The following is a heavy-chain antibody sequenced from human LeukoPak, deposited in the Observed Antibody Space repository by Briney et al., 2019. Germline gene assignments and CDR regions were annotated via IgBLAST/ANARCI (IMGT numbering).Heavy chain of an antibody. CDR1: GFTFSSYG. Sequence: GGSLRLSCAASGFTFSSYGMHWVRQAPGKGLEWVAVISYDGSNKYYADSVKGRFTISRDNSKNTLYLQMNSLRAEDTAVYYCAKEGRYYDSSGVLDYWGQGTLVNVSS. V-gene: IGHV3-30*18. CDR3: AKEGRYYDSSGVLDY. CDR2: ISYDGSNK. D-gene: IGHD3-22*01. J-gene: IGHJ4*02.